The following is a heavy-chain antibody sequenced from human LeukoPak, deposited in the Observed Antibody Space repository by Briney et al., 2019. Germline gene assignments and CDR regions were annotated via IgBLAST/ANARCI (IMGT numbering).Heavy chain of an antibody. D-gene: IGHD3-16*01. CDR3: ARASYGDPARD. J-gene: IGHJ4*02. V-gene: IGHV1-3*01. CDR2: INAGNGNT. CDR1: GYTFSSYA. Sequence: ASVKVSCKASGYTFSSYAMHWVRQAPGQRLEWMGWINAGNGNTKYSQKFQGRVTMTTDTSTSTAYMELRSLRSDDTAVYYCARASYGDPARDWGQGTLVTVSS.